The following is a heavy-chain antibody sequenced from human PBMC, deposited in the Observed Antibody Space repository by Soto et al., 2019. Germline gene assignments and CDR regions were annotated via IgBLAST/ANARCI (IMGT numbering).Heavy chain of an antibody. CDR3: ASARYCTNGVCYYGAIDY. Sequence: QVQLVQSGAEVKKPGASVKVSCKASGYTFTSYAMHWVRQAPGQGLEWMGWINAGNGNTKYSQKFQGRVTITRDISASTAYMELSSLRSEDTAVYYCASARYCTNGVCYYGAIDYWGQGTLVTVSS. D-gene: IGHD2-8*01. CDR2: INAGNGNT. CDR1: GYTFTSYA. J-gene: IGHJ4*02. V-gene: IGHV1-3*01.